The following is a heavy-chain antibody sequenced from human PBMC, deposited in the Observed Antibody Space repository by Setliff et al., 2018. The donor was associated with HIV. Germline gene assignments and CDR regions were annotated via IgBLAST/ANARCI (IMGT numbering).Heavy chain of an antibody. V-gene: IGHV4-61*09. Sequence: SETLSLTCSVSGDSISSGSYYWSWIRLPAGKGLEWIGQIHNTGSTNYNPSLESRLTISIDTSKNQFSLKLNSVTATDTAVYYCARRTFGSGRLDPWGHGTLVTVSS. CDR3: ARRTFGSGRLDP. CDR1: GDSISSGSYY. CDR2: IHNTGST. D-gene: IGHD3-16*01. J-gene: IGHJ5*02.